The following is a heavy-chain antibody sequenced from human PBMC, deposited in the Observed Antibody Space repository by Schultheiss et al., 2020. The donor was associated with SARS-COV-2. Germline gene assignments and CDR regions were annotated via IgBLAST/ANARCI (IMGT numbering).Heavy chain of an antibody. CDR1: GFTFSSYA. V-gene: IGHV3-30-3*01. J-gene: IGHJ4*02. Sequence: GGSLRLSCAASGFTFSSYAMHWVRQAPGKGLEWVAVISYDGSNKYYADSVKGRFTISRDNSKNTLYLQMNSLRAEDTAVYYCAKDWAGYSYGLDYWGQGTLVTVSS. CDR2: ISYDGSNK. D-gene: IGHD5-18*01. CDR3: AKDWAGYSYGLDY.